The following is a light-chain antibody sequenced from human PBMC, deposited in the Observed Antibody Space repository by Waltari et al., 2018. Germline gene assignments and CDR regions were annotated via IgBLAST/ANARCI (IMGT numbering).Light chain of an antibody. Sequence: SYELTQPPSVSVSPGQTASITCSGDKLGDKYACWYQQMPGRSPVLVIYQDTKRPSVIPERFTASNSGNTATLTISGTQATDEADYFCQARDGSTAVFGGGTKLTVL. CDR1: KLGDKY. J-gene: IGLJ3*02. CDR3: QARDGSTAV. CDR2: QDT. V-gene: IGLV3-1*01.